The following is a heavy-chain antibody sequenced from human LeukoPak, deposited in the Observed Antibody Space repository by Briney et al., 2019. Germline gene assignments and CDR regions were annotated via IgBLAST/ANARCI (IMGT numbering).Heavy chain of an antibody. CDR3: TRPSRSYFLDY. V-gene: IGHV3-49*03. Sequence: PGRSLRLSCTASGFTFGDYAMSWFRPAPGKGLEWVGFIRSKAYGGTTEYAASVKGRFTISRDDSKSIAYLQMNSLKTEDTAVYYCTRPSRSYFLDYWGQGTLVTVSS. CDR2: IRSKAYGGTT. D-gene: IGHD1-26*01. CDR1: GFTFGDYA. J-gene: IGHJ4*02.